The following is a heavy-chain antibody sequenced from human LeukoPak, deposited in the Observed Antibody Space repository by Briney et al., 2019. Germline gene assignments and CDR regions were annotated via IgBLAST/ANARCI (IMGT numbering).Heavy chain of an antibody. D-gene: IGHD1-26*01. V-gene: IGHV4-61*01. CDR1: GGSVSSDSYF. J-gene: IGHJ4*02. CDR3: ATHIGGGSFDY. Sequence: SETLSLTCTVSGGSVSSDSYFWTWIRQPPGKGLEWIGYIYYSGSTNYNPSLKSRVTISLDTSKSQISLKLSSVTAADTAVYYCATHIGGGSFDYWGQGALVTVSS. CDR2: IYYSGST.